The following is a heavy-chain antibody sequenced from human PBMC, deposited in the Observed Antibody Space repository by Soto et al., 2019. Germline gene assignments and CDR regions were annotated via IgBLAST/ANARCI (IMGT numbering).Heavy chain of an antibody. Sequence: ASVKVSCKASGYTFTGYYMHWVRQAPGQGLEWMGWINPNSGGTNYAQKFQGWVTMTRDTSISTAYMELSRLRSDGTAVYYCAREYYDFWSGYSRRYYMDVWGKGTTVTVSS. CDR3: AREYYDFWSGYSRRYYMDV. D-gene: IGHD3-3*01. V-gene: IGHV1-2*04. CDR1: GYTFTGYY. J-gene: IGHJ6*03. CDR2: INPNSGGT.